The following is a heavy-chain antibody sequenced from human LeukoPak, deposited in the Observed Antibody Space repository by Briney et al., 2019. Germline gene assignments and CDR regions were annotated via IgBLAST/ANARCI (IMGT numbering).Heavy chain of an antibody. CDR2: IIPIFGTA. Sequence: ASVKVSCKASGGTFSSYAISWVRQAPGQGLEWMGGIIPIFGTANYAQKFQGRVTITTDESTSTAYMELSSLRSEDTAVYYCAREEYSSSALWSYWGQGTLVTVSS. CDR1: GGTFSSYA. CDR3: AREEYSSSALWSY. D-gene: IGHD6-6*01. J-gene: IGHJ4*02. V-gene: IGHV1-69*05.